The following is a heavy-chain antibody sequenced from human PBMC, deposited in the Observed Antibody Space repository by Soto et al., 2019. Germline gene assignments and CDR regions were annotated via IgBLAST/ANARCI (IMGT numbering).Heavy chain of an antibody. J-gene: IGHJ4*02. V-gene: IGHV3-21*06. CDR2: ISSTTNYI. CDR3: ARESEDLTSNFDY. Sequence: GSLRLSCAASGFTFTRYSINLFRHSPGKWLEWVSSISSTTNYIYYGDSMKGRFTISRDNAKNSLYLEMNSLRAEDTAVYYCARESEDLTSNFDYWGQGTLVTVSS. CDR1: GFTFTRYS.